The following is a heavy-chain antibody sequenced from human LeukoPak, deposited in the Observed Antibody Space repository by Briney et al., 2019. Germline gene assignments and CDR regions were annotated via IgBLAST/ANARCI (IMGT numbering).Heavy chain of an antibody. Sequence: GGSLRLSCAASGFTFSSYAMHWVRQAPGKGLEWVAVISYDGGNKYYADSVKGRFTISRDNSKNTLYLQMNSLRAEDTAVYYCARDYEVVVVPAATSFDYWGQGTLVTVSS. CDR2: ISYDGGNK. CDR3: ARDYEVVVVPAATSFDY. J-gene: IGHJ4*02. CDR1: GFTFSSYA. V-gene: IGHV3-30-3*01. D-gene: IGHD2-2*01.